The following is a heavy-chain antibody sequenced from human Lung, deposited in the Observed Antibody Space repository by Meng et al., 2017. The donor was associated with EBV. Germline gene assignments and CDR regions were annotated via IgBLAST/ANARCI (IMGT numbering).Heavy chain of an antibody. V-gene: IGHV3-53*01. D-gene: IGHD4-17*01. Sequence: GEAGGCLIQPGGSLRLSGAASWFTVSTNYMTWVRQAPGKGLEWLSVIYSGGSTQYAESVKGRFTISKDNSKNTLYLQMNNLRAEDTAVYYCARDGDYIPFENWGQGTLVTVSS. CDR1: WFTVSTNY. J-gene: IGHJ4*02. CDR2: IYSGGST. CDR3: ARDGDYIPFEN.